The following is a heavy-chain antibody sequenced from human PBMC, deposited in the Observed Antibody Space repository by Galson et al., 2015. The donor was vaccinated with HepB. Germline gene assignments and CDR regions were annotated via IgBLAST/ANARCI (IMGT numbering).Heavy chain of an antibody. D-gene: IGHD3-3*01. V-gene: IGHV1-46*02. CDR2: INPRGGST. Sequence: SGKVSCKASGDTFNNYYVHWVRHAPGQGLEWLGIINPRGGSTINTQKFQGRVTMTRDSPTNTVYVELSSLRSEDTAVYYCARGGLRFLEWPDVWGQGSLVTVSS. CDR1: GDTFNNYY. CDR3: ARGGLRFLEWPDV. J-gene: IGHJ4*02.